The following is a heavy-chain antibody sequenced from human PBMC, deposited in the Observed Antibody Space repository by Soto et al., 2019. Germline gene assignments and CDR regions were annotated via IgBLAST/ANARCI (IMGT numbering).Heavy chain of an antibody. J-gene: IGHJ6*04. Sequence: SGPTLVNPTQTLTLTCTFSGFSLSTSGVGVGWIRQPPGKALEWLALIYWNDDKRYSPSLKSRLTITKDTSKNQVVLTMTNMDPVDTATYYCAHMEGREGSPNPYYYYGMDVWGKGTTVTVSS. CDR1: GFSLSTSGVG. CDR3: AHMEGREGSPNPYYYYGMDV. V-gene: IGHV2-5*01. D-gene: IGHD1-1*01. CDR2: IYWNDDK.